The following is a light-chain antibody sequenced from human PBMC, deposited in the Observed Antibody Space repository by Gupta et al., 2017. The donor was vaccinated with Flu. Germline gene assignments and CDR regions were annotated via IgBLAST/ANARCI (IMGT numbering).Light chain of an antibody. V-gene: IGLV6-57*01. CDR1: SSSSTSSY. CDR3: QSSDGSKSVV. J-gene: IGLJ3*02. CDR2: EEN. Sequence: TITSSRGSSSSTSSYEQYYQKRPGTPLPTMIYEENQRPSGAPQRFSSSTDSTSNHAFLTVSGVKTEDYSSEDCQSSDGSKSVVFGGGTKLTVL.